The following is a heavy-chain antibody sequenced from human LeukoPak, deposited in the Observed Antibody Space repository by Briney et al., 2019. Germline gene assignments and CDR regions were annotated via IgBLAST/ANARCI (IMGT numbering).Heavy chain of an antibody. CDR1: GFTFSSYW. CDR3: ARDAEQLGGYYYYGMDV. D-gene: IGHD6-13*01. V-gene: IGHV3-74*01. Sequence: GSLRLSCAASGFTFSSYWMHWVRQAPGKGLVWVSRINSDGSSTSYADSVKGRFTISRDNAKNTLYLQMNSLRAEDTAVYYCARDAEQLGGYYYYGMDVWGKGTTVTVSS. CDR2: INSDGSST. J-gene: IGHJ6*04.